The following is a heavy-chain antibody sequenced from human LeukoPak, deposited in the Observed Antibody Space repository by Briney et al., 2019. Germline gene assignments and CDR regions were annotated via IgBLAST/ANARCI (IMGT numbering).Heavy chain of an antibody. Sequence: GASVKVSCKASGYTFTGYGISWVRQAPGQGLEWMGWISAYNGNTNYAQKLQGRVTMTTDTSTSTAYMELRSLRSDDTAVYYCARAGYCSGGSCFGGLYYYYYMDVWGKGTTVTVSS. J-gene: IGHJ6*03. CDR1: GYTFTGYG. CDR2: ISAYNGNT. V-gene: IGHV1-18*01. D-gene: IGHD2-15*01. CDR3: ARAGYCSGGSCFGGLYYYYYMDV.